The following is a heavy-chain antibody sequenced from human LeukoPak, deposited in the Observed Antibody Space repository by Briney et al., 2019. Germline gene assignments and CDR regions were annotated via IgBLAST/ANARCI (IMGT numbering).Heavy chain of an antibody. J-gene: IGHJ4*02. CDR3: ARDPPPPYCGGDCYSFTFDY. V-gene: IGHV3-21*01. CDR2: ISSSSSYI. CDR1: GFTFSSYS. Sequence: GGSLRLSCAASGFTFSSYSMNWVRQAPGKGLEWVSSISSSSSYIYYADSVKGRFTISRDNAKNSLYLQMNGLRAEDTAVYYCARDPPPPYCGGDCYSFTFDYWGQGTLVTVSS. D-gene: IGHD2-21*02.